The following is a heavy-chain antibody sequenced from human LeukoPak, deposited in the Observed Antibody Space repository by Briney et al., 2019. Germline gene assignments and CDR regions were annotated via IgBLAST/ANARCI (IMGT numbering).Heavy chain of an antibody. Sequence: GGSLRLSCAASGFTFSSYAMSWVRQAPGKGLEWVSAISGSGGNTYFADSVKGRFTISRDNSKNTLYLQMNSLRAEDTAVYYCAKGPWLAYPYYFDCWGQGTLVTVSS. V-gene: IGHV3-23*01. CDR1: GFTFSSYA. D-gene: IGHD6-19*01. CDR2: ISGSGGNT. J-gene: IGHJ4*02. CDR3: AKGPWLAYPYYFDC.